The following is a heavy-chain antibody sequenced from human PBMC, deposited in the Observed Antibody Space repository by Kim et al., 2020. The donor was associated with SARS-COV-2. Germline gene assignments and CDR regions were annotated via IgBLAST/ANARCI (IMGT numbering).Heavy chain of an antibody. Sequence: ADSVKGRFTIARDNSKNTLYLQMNSLGAEDTAVYYCAAEKAAAGSVGFAYWGQGTLVTVSS. J-gene: IGHJ4*02. CDR3: AAEKAAAGSVGFAY. D-gene: IGHD6-13*01. V-gene: IGHV3-53*01.